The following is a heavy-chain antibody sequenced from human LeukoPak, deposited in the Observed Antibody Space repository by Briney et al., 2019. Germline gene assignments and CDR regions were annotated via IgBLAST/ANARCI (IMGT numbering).Heavy chain of an antibody. Sequence: PGGSLRLSCAASGLTFSNYDMNWVRQAPGKGLEWVANINEGGNVKFYVDSVKGRFTISRDNTKISLYLQMYSLRAEDTAVYYCTRVGKNGWDFDHWGQGTLVTVSS. V-gene: IGHV3-7*01. D-gene: IGHD6-19*01. J-gene: IGHJ4*02. CDR1: GLTFSNYD. CDR3: TRVGKNGWDFDH. CDR2: INEGGNVK.